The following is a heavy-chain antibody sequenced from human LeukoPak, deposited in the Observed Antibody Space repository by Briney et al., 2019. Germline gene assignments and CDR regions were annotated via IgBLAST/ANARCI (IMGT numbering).Heavy chain of an antibody. D-gene: IGHD1-26*01. J-gene: IGHJ4*02. CDR2: FDPEDGET. CDR3: ARTGSYSGDYFDY. CDR1: GYTLTELS. V-gene: IGHV1-24*01. Sequence: ASVKVSCKVSGYTLTELSMHWVRQAPGKGLEWMGGFDPEDGETIYAQKFQGRVTITADESTSTAYMELSSLRSEDTAVYYCARTGSYSGDYFDYWGQGTLVTVSS.